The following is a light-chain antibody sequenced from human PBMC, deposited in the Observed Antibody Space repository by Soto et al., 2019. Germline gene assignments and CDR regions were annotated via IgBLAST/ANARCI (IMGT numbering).Light chain of an antibody. CDR2: GAF. CDR3: QQYGSSPRT. V-gene: IGKV3-20*01. CDR1: QSVSSN. Sequence: EIVMTQSPATLSVSPGERATLSCRASQSVSSNLAWYQQKPGQAPRLLIYGAFNRAGGVPDRFSGSVSGTDFTLTISRLEPEDFAVYHCQQYGSSPRTFGQGTKVDI. J-gene: IGKJ1*01.